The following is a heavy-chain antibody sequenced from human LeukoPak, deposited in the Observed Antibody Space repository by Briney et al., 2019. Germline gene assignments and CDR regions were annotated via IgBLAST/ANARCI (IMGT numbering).Heavy chain of an antibody. V-gene: IGHV1-2*04. Sequence: ASVKVSCKASGYTFTGYYMHWVRQAPGQGIEWMGWINANSGGTNYAQKFQGWVTMTRDTSISTAYMELSRLRSDDTAVYYCARGYCSSTSCLASFFDYWGQGTLVTVSS. D-gene: IGHD2-2*01. CDR2: INANSGGT. J-gene: IGHJ4*02. CDR1: GYTFTGYY. CDR3: ARGYCSSTSCLASFFDY.